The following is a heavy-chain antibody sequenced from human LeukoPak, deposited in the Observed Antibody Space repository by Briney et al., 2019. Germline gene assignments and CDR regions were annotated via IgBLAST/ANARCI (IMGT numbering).Heavy chain of an antibody. CDR3: ARLSGNYLSYYFDY. Sequence: PGGSLRLSCAASGFTFSVYSMNWVRQAPGKGLEGVSSISSISTYIYYADSVKGRFTISRDNAKNSLYLQMNSLRAEDTAVYYCARLSGNYLSYYFDYWGQGTLVTVSS. D-gene: IGHD1-26*01. J-gene: IGHJ4*02. CDR2: ISSISTYI. V-gene: IGHV3-21*01. CDR1: GFTFSVYS.